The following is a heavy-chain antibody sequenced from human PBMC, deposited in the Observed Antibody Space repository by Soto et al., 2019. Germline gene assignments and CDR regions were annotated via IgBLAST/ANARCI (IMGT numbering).Heavy chain of an antibody. J-gene: IGHJ4*02. D-gene: IGHD6-19*01. V-gene: IGHV3-74*01. CDR2: INRDVSST. Sequence: EVQLVESGGGLVQPGGSLRLSCAASGFTFSSYWMHWVRQAPGKGLVWVSRINRDVSSTSYADSVKGRFTISRDNAKNTLYLQMNSLRAEDTAVYYRAVAVAGPTAIGYWGEGTLVTVSS. CDR3: AVAVAGPTAIGY. CDR1: GFTFSSYW.